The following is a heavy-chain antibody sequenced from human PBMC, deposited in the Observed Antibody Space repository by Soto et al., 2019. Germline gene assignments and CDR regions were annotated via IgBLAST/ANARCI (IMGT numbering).Heavy chain of an antibody. J-gene: IGHJ4*02. D-gene: IGHD2-2*01. CDR3: ARVNYCSSSSCYWLDY. Sequence: PSETLSLTCTVSGGSVSSDTYYWSWIRQPPGKGLEWIGYIYYSGSTNYNPSLKSRITISGDTSKNQFSLKLSSVTAADTAVYYCARVNYCSSSSCYWLDYWGQGTLVTGS. CDR1: GGSVSSDTYY. V-gene: IGHV4-61*01. CDR2: IYYSGST.